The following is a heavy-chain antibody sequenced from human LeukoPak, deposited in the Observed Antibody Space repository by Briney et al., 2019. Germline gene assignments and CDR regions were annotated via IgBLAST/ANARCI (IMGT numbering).Heavy chain of an antibody. CDR2: ISSDRSYI. J-gene: IGHJ4*02. Sequence: GGSLRLPCEASGFTFSDYTMNWVRQAPGKGLEWVSSISSDRSYIKYADSVKGRFSISRDNTKNSLFLEMRSLRIEDTAVYFCARDYYDSSASATFDHWGQGNLVTISS. D-gene: IGHD3-22*01. CDR3: ARDYYDSSASATFDH. V-gene: IGHV3-21*01. CDR1: GFTFSDYT.